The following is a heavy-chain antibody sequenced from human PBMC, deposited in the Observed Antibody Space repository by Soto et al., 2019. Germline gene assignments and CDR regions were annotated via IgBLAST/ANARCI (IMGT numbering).Heavy chain of an antibody. V-gene: IGHV3-7*01. D-gene: IGHD2-8*01. CDR3: ARVACTNGVCYPPFSYYYYYMDV. Sequence: PSGSLKLFFAAHGFTFSRYCLPSVHQTPARGLQRLANIKQDGSEKYYVDSVKGRFTISRDNAKSLLYLQMNSLRAEDTAVYFCARVACTNGVCYPPFSYYYYYMDVWGKGTTVTVSS. J-gene: IGHJ6*03. CDR1: GFTFSRYC. CDR2: IKQDGSEK.